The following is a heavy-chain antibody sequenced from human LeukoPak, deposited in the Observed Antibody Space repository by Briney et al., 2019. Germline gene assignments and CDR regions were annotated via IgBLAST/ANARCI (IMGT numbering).Heavy chain of an antibody. V-gene: IGHV4-59*01. Sequence: SETLSLTCTVSGGSISSYYWSWIRQPPGKGLEWIGYIYYSGSTNYNPSLKSRVTISVDTSKNQLSLKLNSVTAADTAVYYCARDLGYCSSSSCYAWFDPWGQGTLVTASS. J-gene: IGHJ5*02. D-gene: IGHD2-2*01. CDR3: ARDLGYCSSSSCYAWFDP. CDR1: GGSISSYY. CDR2: IYYSGST.